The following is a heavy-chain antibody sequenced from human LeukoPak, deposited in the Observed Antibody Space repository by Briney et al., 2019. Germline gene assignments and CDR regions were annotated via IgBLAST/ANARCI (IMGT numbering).Heavy chain of an antibody. V-gene: IGHV5-51*01. CDR3: ARRRLGELSFDAFDI. J-gene: IGHJ3*02. D-gene: IGHD3-16*02. Sequence: GESLKISCKGSGYSFSSYWIGWVRQMPGKGLEWMGIIYPGDSDTRYSPSFQGQVTISADKSISTAYLQWSSLKASDTAMYYCARRRLGELSFDAFDIWGQGTMVTVSS. CDR1: GYSFSSYW. CDR2: IYPGDSDT.